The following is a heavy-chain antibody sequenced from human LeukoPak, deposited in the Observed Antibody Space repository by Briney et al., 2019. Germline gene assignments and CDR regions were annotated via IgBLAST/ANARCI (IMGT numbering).Heavy chain of an antibody. CDR3: AKDRGEQWPNWYFDV. Sequence: PGGSLRLSCAASGFTFSTYAMSWVRQAPGKGLEWASTVSGSGASAHHGDSVKGRFTISRDNSKNMVYLQMNSLRGEDTAVYYCAKDRGEQWPNWYFDVWGRGTLVTVSS. D-gene: IGHD6-19*01. CDR1: GFTFSTYA. CDR2: VSGSGASA. V-gene: IGHV3-23*01. J-gene: IGHJ2*01.